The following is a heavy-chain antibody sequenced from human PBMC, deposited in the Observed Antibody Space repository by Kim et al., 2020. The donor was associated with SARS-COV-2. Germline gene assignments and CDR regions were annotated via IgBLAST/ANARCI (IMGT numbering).Heavy chain of an antibody. V-gene: IGHV3-30*01. J-gene: IGHJ4*02. D-gene: IGHD3-10*01. Sequence: YPGSVQGRLTISRDNSRNTLYLQMNSLRPEDTAVYYCARDMVRGVPDYLDYWGQGTLVTVSS. CDR3: ARDMVRGVPDYLDY.